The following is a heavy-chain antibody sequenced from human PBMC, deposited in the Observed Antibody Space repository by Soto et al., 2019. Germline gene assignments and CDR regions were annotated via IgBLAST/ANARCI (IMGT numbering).Heavy chain of an antibody. V-gene: IGHV1-69*01. Sequence: QVQLVQSGPEVKKPGSSVKVSCKASGDTFNSYVITWVRQAPGQGLEWLGGIITAFGTTSYAQNFQDRLTITADEAATTDHMELSSLTSDDTAMYYCKMSYGYTFGGSLDNWGQGTLVTVSS. CDR2: IITAFGTT. CDR3: KMSYGYTFGGSLDN. D-gene: IGHD5-18*01. CDR1: GDTFNSYV. J-gene: IGHJ4*02.